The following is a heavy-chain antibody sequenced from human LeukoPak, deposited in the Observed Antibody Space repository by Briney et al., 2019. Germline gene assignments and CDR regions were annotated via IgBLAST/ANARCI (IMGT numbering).Heavy chain of an antibody. CDR2: INHSGST. D-gene: IGHD3-3*01. CDR1: GGSFSGYY. J-gene: IGHJ6*03. CDR3: AXXXXXXXXXXXXGYDDYYYYMDV. Sequence: SETLSLTCAVYGGSFSGYYWSWIRQPPGKGLEWIGEINHSGSTNYNPSLKSRVTISVDTSKNQFSLKLSSVTAADPAVDYGAXXXXXXXXXXXXGYDDYYYYMDVWGKGTTVTISS. V-gene: IGHV4-34*01.